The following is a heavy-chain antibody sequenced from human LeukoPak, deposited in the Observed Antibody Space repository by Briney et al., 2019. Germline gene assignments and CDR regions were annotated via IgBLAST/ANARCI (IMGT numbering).Heavy chain of an antibody. Sequence: TSSETLSLTCTVSGGSISSYYWSWIRQPPGKGLEWIGYIYYSGSTNYNPSLKSRVTISVDTSKNQFSLKLSSVTAADTAVYYCARGLYYPDLWGRGTLVTVSS. D-gene: IGHD3-10*01. CDR3: ARGLYYPDL. CDR2: IYYSGST. J-gene: IGHJ2*01. CDR1: GGSISSYY. V-gene: IGHV4-59*08.